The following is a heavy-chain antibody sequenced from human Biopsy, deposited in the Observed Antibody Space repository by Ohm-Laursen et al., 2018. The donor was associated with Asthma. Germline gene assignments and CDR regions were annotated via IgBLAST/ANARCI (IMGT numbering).Heavy chain of an antibody. Sequence: SLRLSCAASGFTFDDFAMHWVRQAPGKGLEWVASVSWNSRDIAYADSVRGRFAISRDNAKNSLYLQMNSLRAEDTAVYYCARVFESSEWDPFYHFGLDVWGQGTTVAVSS. V-gene: IGHV3-9*01. D-gene: IGHD1-26*01. CDR2: VSWNSRDI. CDR1: GFTFDDFA. J-gene: IGHJ6*02. CDR3: ARVFESSEWDPFYHFGLDV.